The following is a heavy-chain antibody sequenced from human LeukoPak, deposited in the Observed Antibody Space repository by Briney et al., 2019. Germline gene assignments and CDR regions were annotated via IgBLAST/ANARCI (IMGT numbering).Heavy chain of an antibody. J-gene: IGHJ5*02. CDR2: IYTSGST. Sequence: SETLSLTCTVSGGSISSYYWSWIRQPAGKGLEWIGRIYTSGSTNYNPSLKSRVTMSVDTSKNQFSLKLNSVTAADTAVYYCARENAGQQLLVLVSTDFWFDPWGQGTLVTVRS. CDR3: ARENAGQQLLVLVSTDFWFDP. D-gene: IGHD6-13*01. V-gene: IGHV4-4*07. CDR1: GGSISSYY.